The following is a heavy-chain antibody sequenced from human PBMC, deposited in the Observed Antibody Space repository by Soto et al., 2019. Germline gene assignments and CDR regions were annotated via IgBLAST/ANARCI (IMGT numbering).Heavy chain of an antibody. D-gene: IGHD3-10*01. J-gene: IGHJ4*02. CDR3: ARGHYLSRYYFEY. CDR2: ISGSSTSM. CDR1: GFTFNRFN. Sequence: GGSLRLSCAASGFTFNRFNMNWVRQAPGKGLEWVSYISGSSTSMYYADSVKGRFTISRDNAKNSLYLQMNSLRAEDTALYYCARGHYLSRYYFEYWGQGTLVTVSS. V-gene: IGHV3-48*04.